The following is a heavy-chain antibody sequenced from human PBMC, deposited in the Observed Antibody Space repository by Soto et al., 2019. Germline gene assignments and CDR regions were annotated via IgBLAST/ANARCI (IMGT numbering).Heavy chain of an antibody. D-gene: IGHD3-22*01. CDR1: GFTFSSYG. Sequence: EVQLLESGGGLAQPGGSLRLSCAASGFTFSSYGMSWVLQAPGKGLEWVSGFSGSGGTTYYADSLKGRFTISRDNSKNTVYLQMNSLRAEDTAVYYCAKDLYDSSGRDYWGQGTLVTVSS. V-gene: IGHV3-23*01. J-gene: IGHJ4*02. CDR3: AKDLYDSSGRDY. CDR2: FSGSGGTT.